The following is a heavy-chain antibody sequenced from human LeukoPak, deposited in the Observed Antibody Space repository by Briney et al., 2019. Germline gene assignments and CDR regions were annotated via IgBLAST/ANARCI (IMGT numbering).Heavy chain of an antibody. D-gene: IGHD6-13*01. CDR1: GFTFSSYA. J-gene: IGHJ4*02. CDR3: ARDSQQLVLDY. V-gene: IGHV3-30*04. CDR2: ISYDGSNK. Sequence: GGSLRLSCAASGFTFSSYAMHWVRQAPGKGLEWLAVISYDGSNKYYADSVKGRFTISRDNSKNTLYQQMNSLRAEDTAVYYCARDSQQLVLDYWGQGTLVTLS.